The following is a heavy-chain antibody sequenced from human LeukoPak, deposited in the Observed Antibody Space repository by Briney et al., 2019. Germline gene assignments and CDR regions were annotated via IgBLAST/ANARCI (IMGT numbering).Heavy chain of an antibody. V-gene: IGHV4-38-2*02. J-gene: IGHJ4*02. CDR3: ARTGERGSYIPSNFDY. CDR2: IYHSGST. D-gene: IGHD1-26*01. Sequence: KTSETLSLTCTVSGYSISSGYYWGWIRQPPGKGLEWIGSIYHSGSTYYNPSLKSRVTISVDTSKNQFSLKLSSVAAADTAVYYCARTGERGSYIPSNFDYWGPGTLVNGSS. CDR1: GYSISSGYY.